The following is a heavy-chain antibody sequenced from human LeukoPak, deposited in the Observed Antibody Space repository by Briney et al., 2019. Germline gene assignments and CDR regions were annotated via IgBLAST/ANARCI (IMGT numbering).Heavy chain of an antibody. J-gene: IGHJ5*02. Sequence: PSETLSLICTFSVGSISIAGYYWSWIRQHSGKGLEWIGYIYYTGETYYTPSLNSRVTISADTSENQFSLKLTSVTAAYTAVYYCATYCSSTSCPDNWFDPWGQGTLVTVSS. CDR2: IYYTGET. CDR3: ATYCSSTSCPDNWFDP. CDR1: VGSISIAGYY. V-gene: IGHV4-31*03. D-gene: IGHD2-2*01.